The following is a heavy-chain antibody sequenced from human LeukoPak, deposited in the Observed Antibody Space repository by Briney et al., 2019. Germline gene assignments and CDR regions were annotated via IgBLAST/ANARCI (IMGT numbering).Heavy chain of an antibody. D-gene: IGHD3-22*01. CDR3: ARDSVDSSGYYSPTFDY. J-gene: IGHJ4*02. CDR2: IYPGDSDT. Sequence: GESLKISCKGSGYSFTSYWIGWVRQMPGKGLEWMGIIYPGDSDTRYSPSFQGQVTISADKSISTAYMELSRLRSDDTAVYYCARDSVDSSGYYSPTFDYWGQGTLVTVSS. V-gene: IGHV5-51*01. CDR1: GYSFTSYW.